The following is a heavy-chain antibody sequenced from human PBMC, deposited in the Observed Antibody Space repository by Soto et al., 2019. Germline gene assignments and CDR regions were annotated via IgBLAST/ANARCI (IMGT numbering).Heavy chain of an antibody. D-gene: IGHD4-17*01. CDR1: GYAFTFYT. J-gene: IGHJ4*02. CDR2: MDVDNGKT. CDR3: VRDQFRPYDFGLADY. V-gene: IGHV1-3*01. Sequence: QVQLVQSGAEVKRPGASVKISCQASGYAFTFYTLHWLRQAPGHGVEWMGWMDVDNGKTDYSQKFQDRVTITRDTSATTAYLELSGLRPEDTAVYYCVRDQFRPYDFGLADYWGQGTLVTVAS.